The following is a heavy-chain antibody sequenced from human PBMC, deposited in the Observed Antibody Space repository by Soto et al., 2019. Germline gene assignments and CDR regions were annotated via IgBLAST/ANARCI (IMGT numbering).Heavy chain of an antibody. V-gene: IGHV3-15*01. D-gene: IGHD6-19*01. J-gene: IGHJ6*02. Sequence: EVQLVESGGGLVKPGGSLRLSCAASGFTFSNAWMSWVRQAPGKGLEWVGRIKSKTDGGTTDYAAPVKGRFTISRDDSKNTLYLQMNSLKTEDTAVYYCTTDGISGWYAYYYYGMDVWGQGTTVTVSS. CDR3: TTDGISGWYAYYYYGMDV. CDR1: GFTFSNAW. CDR2: IKSKTDGGTT.